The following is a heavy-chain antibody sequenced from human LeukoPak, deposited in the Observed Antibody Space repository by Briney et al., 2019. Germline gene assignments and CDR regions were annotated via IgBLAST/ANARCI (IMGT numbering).Heavy chain of an antibody. D-gene: IGHD2-21*01. CDR2: IYYSGSA. CDR1: AASMKTYY. V-gene: IGHV4-59*01. J-gene: IGHJ4*02. CDR3: AREGVEMTTAYYFDF. Sequence: SETLSLTCTVSAASMKTYYWTWIRQSPGKGLEWLGYIYYSGSANYNPSPRNRVTISVDTSKSQFSLNRTAVTAADTAIYYCAREGVEMTTAYYFDFWGEGMLVTVSS.